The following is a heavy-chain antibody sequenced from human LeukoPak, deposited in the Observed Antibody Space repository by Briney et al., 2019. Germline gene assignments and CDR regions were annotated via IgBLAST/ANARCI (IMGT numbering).Heavy chain of an antibody. CDR3: AKDYTRATYYYDSSGYSYYYYGMDV. CDR2: ISGSGGST. J-gene: IGHJ6*02. V-gene: IGHV3-23*01. D-gene: IGHD3-22*01. Sequence: PGGPLRLSCAASGFTFSSYTMSWVRQAPGKGLEWVSAISGSGGSTYYADSVKGRFTISRDNSKTTLYLQMNSLRAEDTAVYYCAKDYTRATYYYDSSGYSYYYYGMDVWGQGTTVTVSS. CDR1: GFTFSSYT.